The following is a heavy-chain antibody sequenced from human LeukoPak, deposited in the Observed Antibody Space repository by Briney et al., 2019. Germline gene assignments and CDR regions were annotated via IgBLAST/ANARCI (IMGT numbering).Heavy chain of an antibody. J-gene: IGHJ4*02. V-gene: IGHV3-74*01. CDR3: ARGHVTGSDRHWDY. CDR1: AFIFRSHW. Sequence: PGGSLRLSCATSAFIFRSHWMHWVRHAPGKGLVWVSRIIGDGNSISYADSVKGRFTISRDNAKNTLYLEMNSLRVEDTAVYYCARGHVTGSDRHWDYWGQGGLVTVSS. D-gene: IGHD3-9*01. CDR2: IIGDGNSI.